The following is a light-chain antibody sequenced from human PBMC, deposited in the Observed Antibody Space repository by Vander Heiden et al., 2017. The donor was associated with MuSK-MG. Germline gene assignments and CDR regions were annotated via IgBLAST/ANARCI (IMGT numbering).Light chain of an antibody. CDR2: DVS. Sequence: QSALTQPASVSGSPGQSITISCTGTSRDVGGYNYVSWYQQHPGKAPKLMIYDVSNRPSGVSNRFSGSKSGNTASLTISGLQAEDEADYYCGSYISSSTYVFGTGTKVTVL. CDR1: SRDVGGYNY. J-gene: IGLJ1*01. V-gene: IGLV2-14*03. CDR3: GSYISSSTYV.